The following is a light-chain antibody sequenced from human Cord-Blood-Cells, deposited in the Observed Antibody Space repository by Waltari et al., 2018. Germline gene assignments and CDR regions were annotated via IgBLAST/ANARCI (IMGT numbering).Light chain of an antibody. CDR1: PGISSY. V-gene: IGKV1-9*01. Sequence: DIQFTHSPSFLSPSVGYRVTITCRASPGISSYLPWYQQKPGKAPKLLIYAASTLQSGVPSRFSGSGSGTEFTLTISSMQPEDFATDYCQQLNSYPPFTFGPGTKVDIK. CDR3: QQLNSYPPFT. J-gene: IGKJ3*01. CDR2: AAS.